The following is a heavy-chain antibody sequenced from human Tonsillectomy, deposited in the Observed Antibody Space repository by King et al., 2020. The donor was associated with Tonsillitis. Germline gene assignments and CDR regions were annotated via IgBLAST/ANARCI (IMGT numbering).Heavy chain of an antibody. CDR1: GFTFSGSA. CDR3: TRLGYSYGPFDY. D-gene: IGHD5-18*01. V-gene: IGHV3-73*02. Sequence: VQLVESGGGLVQPGGSLKLSCAASGFTFSGSAMHWVRQASGKGLEWVGRIRSKANSYATAYAASVKGRFTISRDDSKNTAYLQMNSLKTEDTAVYHCTRLGYSYGPFDYWGQGTLVTVSS. CDR2: IRSKANSYAT. J-gene: IGHJ4*02.